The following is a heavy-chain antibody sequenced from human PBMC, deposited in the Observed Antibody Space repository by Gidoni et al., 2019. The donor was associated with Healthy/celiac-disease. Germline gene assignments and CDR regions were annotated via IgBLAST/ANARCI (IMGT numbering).Heavy chain of an antibody. J-gene: IGHJ3*02. CDR3: ASGRDAPFAFDI. CDR1: GFTFSDHY. Sequence: EVQLVESGGGLVQPGGSLRLACAASGFTFSDHYMDWVRQAPGKGLEWVGRTRNKANRYTTESAASVKGRFTISRDDSKNSLYLQMNSLKTEDTAVYYCASGRDAPFAFDIWGQGTMVTVSS. CDR2: TRNKANRYTT. V-gene: IGHV3-72*01.